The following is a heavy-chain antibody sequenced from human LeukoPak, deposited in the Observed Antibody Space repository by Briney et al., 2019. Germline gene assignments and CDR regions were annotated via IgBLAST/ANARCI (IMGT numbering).Heavy chain of an antibody. Sequence: NPSETLSLTCAVYGGSFSGYYWSWIRQPPGKGLEWIGEINHSGSTNYNPSLKSRVTISVDTSKNQFSLKLSSVTAADTAVYYCARDKAFWDLWGRGTLVTVSS. CDR1: GGSFSGYY. CDR2: INHSGST. V-gene: IGHV4-34*01. CDR3: ARDKAFWDL. J-gene: IGHJ2*01.